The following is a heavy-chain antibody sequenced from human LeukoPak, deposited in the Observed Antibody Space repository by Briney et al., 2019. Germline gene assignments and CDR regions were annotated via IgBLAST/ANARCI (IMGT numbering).Heavy chain of an antibody. CDR3: ARGRSSGWYPVGY. CDR1: GGSISSYY. J-gene: IGHJ4*02. Sequence: SETLSLTCTVSGGSISSYYWSWIRQPPGKGLEWIGYTYYSGSTNYNPSLKSRVTISVDTSKNQFSLKLSSVTAADTAVYYCARGRSSGWYPVGYWGQGTLVTVSS. D-gene: IGHD6-19*01. CDR2: TYYSGST. V-gene: IGHV4-59*01.